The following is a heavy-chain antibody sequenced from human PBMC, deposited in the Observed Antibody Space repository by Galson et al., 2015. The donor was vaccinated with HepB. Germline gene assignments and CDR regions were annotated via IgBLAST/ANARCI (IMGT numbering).Heavy chain of an antibody. CDR2: FDPEDGET. CDR3: ATLPGIAAAGYYYGMDV. CDR1: GYTLTELS. J-gene: IGHJ6*02. D-gene: IGHD6-13*01. Sequence: SVKVSCKVSGYTLTELSMHWVRQAPGKGLEWMGGFDPEDGETIYAQKFQGRVTMTEDTSTDTAYMELSSLRSEDTAVYYCATLPGIAAAGYYYGMDVWGQGTTVTVSS. V-gene: IGHV1-24*01.